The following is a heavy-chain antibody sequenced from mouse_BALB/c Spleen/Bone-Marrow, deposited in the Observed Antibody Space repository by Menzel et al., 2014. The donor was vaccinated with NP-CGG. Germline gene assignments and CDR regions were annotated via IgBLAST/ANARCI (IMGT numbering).Heavy chain of an antibody. CDR2: ISYNGTN. J-gene: IGHJ2*01. CDR1: GYFITRGYY. Sequence: EVKLVESGPGPVKPSQSLSLTCSVTGYFITRGYYWNWIRQIPGNKLEWMGYISYNGTNDYNPSLKNRISITRDTSKNQFFLKLNSVTTEDTATYYCARGVYGSNYDGYWGQCTPLTIS. CDR3: ARGVYGSNYDGY. V-gene: IGHV3-6*02. D-gene: IGHD1-1*01.